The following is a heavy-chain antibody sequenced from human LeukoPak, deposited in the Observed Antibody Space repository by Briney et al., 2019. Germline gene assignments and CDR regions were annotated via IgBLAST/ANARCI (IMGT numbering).Heavy chain of an antibody. Sequence: SQTLSLTCTVSGVSISSGGYYWGWLRQHPGKGLEWIGYIYYSGSTYYNPSLKSLITISVDTSKNQFSLKLTSVTAADTAVYYGATYCSHTSCYTAGGFQHWGQGTLVTVSS. V-gene: IGHV4-31*01. CDR2: IYYSGST. CDR3: ATYCSHTSCYTAGGFQH. CDR1: GVSISSGGYY. D-gene: IGHD2-2*02. J-gene: IGHJ1*01.